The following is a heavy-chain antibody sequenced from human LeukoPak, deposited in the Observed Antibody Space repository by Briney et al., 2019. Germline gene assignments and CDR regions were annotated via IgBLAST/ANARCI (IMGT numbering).Heavy chain of an antibody. CDR2: IYTTGKT. V-gene: IGHV4-4*07. CDR1: GGSISGYF. CDR3: AKDSSASGSDYGPYFFDF. J-gene: IGHJ4*02. Sequence: SETLSLTCTLSGGSISGYFWSWLRQPAGKGLEWIGRIYTTGKTKFNPSFKSRLTMSVDTSKNQFSLKLNSVTAADSAVYFCAKDSSASGSDYGPYFFDFWGQGTVVTVSS. D-gene: IGHD3-16*01.